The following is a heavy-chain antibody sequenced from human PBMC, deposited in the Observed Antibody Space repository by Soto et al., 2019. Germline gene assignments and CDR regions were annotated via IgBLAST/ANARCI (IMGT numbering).Heavy chain of an antibody. CDR3: ARFTIFGVVIYAFDI. Sequence: SETLSLTCTVSGGSISSSSYYWGWIRQPPGKGLEWIGSIYYSGSTYYNPSLKSRVTISVDTSKNQFSLKLSSVTAADTAVYYCARFTIFGVVIYAFDIWGQGTMVTVSS. V-gene: IGHV4-39*01. CDR2: IYYSGST. J-gene: IGHJ3*02. D-gene: IGHD3-3*01. CDR1: GGSISSSSYY.